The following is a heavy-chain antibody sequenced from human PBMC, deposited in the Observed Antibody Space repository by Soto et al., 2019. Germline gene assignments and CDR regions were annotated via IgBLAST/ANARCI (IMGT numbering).Heavy chain of an antibody. Sequence: RASVKVSCKASGYTFTGYYMHWVRQAPGQGLEWMGIINPSGGSTSYAQKFQGRVTMTRDTSTCTVYMELSSLRSEDTAVYYCARDLAHGCSSTSCYNFDYWGQGTLVTVSS. CDR1: GYTFTGYY. CDR2: INPSGGST. J-gene: IGHJ4*02. D-gene: IGHD2-2*01. V-gene: IGHV1-46*01. CDR3: ARDLAHGCSSTSCYNFDY.